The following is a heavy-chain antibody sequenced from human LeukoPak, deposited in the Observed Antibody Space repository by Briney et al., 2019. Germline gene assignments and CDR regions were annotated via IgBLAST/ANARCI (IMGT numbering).Heavy chain of an antibody. CDR2: IYTSGST. J-gene: IGHJ3*02. D-gene: IGHD3-10*01. Sequence: SETLSLTCTVSGGSISSYYWSWIRQPAGKGLEWIGRIYTSGSTNYNPSLKSRVTMSVDTSKKQFSLKLSSVTAADTAVYYCARADSLFGDGAFDIWGQGTMVTVSS. CDR1: GGSISSYY. V-gene: IGHV4-4*07. CDR3: ARADSLFGDGAFDI.